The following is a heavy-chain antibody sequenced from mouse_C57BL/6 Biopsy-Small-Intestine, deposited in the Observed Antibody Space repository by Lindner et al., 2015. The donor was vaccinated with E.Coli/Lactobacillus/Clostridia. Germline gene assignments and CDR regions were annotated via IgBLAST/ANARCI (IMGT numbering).Heavy chain of an antibody. D-gene: IGHD6-2*01. CDR3: ARDQNSLDAFDM. J-gene: IGHJ3*02. CDR2: INVDSGKT. CDR1: GYTFSNYI. V-gene: IGHV1-84*02. Sequence: VKVSCKASGYTFSNYIMHWVRQAPGQRLEWMGWINVDSGKTKYSQNLQGRVTITRDTFASTAYMELSSLTSEDTAMYYCARDQNSLDAFDMWGQGNNGHRLF.